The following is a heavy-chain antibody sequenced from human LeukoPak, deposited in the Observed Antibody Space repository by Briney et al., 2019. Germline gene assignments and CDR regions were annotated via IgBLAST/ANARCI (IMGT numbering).Heavy chain of an antibody. Sequence: SETLSLTCAVYGGSFSGYYWSWIRQPPGKGLEWIGEINHSGSTNYNPSLKSRVTISVDTSKNQFSLKLSSVTAADTAVYYCAVSSGWPTSDYWGQGTLVTYSS. D-gene: IGHD6-19*01. CDR2: INHSGST. J-gene: IGHJ4*02. V-gene: IGHV4-34*01. CDR3: AVSSGWPTSDY. CDR1: GGSFSGYY.